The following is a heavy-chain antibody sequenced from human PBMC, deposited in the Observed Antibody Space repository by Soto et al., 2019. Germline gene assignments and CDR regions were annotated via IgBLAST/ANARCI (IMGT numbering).Heavy chain of an antibody. CDR2: ISSSSSYK. Sequence: ESGGGLVKPGGSLRLSCAASGFTFSSYTMIWVRQAPGKGLEWVSSISSSSSYKYYADSVKGRFTISRDNAKNSLFLQMNSLRAADTGVYFCARNSHYDSSDYWGQGTMVTVSS. CDR1: GFTFSSYT. J-gene: IGHJ4*02. D-gene: IGHD3-22*01. V-gene: IGHV3-21*01. CDR3: ARNSHYDSSDY.